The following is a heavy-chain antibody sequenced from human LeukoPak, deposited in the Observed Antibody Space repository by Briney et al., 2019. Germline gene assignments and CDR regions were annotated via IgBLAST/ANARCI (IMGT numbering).Heavy chain of an antibody. J-gene: IGHJ4*02. D-gene: IGHD3-10*01. Sequence: GGSLRLSGAPSGFTFSSYSMNWVGRPPGKGREWVSSISSSSSYIYYADSVRGRFTISRDNAKNSLYLQMNSLRAEDTAVYYCARAVQKAEDYWGQGTLVTVSS. CDR3: ARAVQKAEDY. V-gene: IGHV3-21*01. CDR2: ISSSSSYI. CDR1: GFTFSSYS.